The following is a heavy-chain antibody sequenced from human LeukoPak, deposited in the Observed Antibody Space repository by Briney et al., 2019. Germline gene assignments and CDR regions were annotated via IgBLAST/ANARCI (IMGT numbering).Heavy chain of an antibody. CDR2: ISAYNGNT. J-gene: IGHJ6*03. CDR3: ARDGNWPSGYYYYYMDV. CDR1: GYTFTSYG. D-gene: IGHD1-1*01. Sequence: ASVKVSCKASGYTFTSYGISWVRQAPGQGLEWMGWISAYNGNTNYAQKLQGRVTMTTDTSTSTAYMELRSLRSDDTAVYYCARDGNWPSGYYYYYMDVWGKGTTVTVSS. V-gene: IGHV1-18*01.